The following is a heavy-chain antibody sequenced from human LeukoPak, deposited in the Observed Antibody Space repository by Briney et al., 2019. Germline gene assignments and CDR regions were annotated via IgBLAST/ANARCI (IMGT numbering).Heavy chain of an antibody. CDR2: ISGSGGST. CDR1: GFTFSSYA. J-gene: IGHJ6*03. Sequence: GGSLRLSCAASGFTFSSYAMSWVRQAPGKGLEWVSAISGSGGSTYYAGCVKGRFTIYRDNSKHEQYLQMNGLSAEAADVYYCPSRGLYYCYMDVWAKGTTVTVSS. V-gene: IGHV3-23*01. CDR3: PSRGLYYCYMDV.